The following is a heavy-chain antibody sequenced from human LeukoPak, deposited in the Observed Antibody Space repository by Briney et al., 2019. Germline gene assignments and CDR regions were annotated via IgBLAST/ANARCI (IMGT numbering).Heavy chain of an antibody. V-gene: IGHV4-4*02. CDR1: GGSISSSNW. Sequence: PSETLSLTCAVSGGSISSSNWWSWVRQPPGKGLEWIGEIYHSGSTNYNPSLKSRVTISVDTSKNQFSLKLSSVTAADTAVYYCASTSSSSNPVPFFDWLSYFDYWGQGTLVTVSS. CDR3: ASTSSSSNPVPFFDWLSYFDY. D-gene: IGHD3/OR15-3a*01. CDR2: IYHSGST. J-gene: IGHJ4*02.